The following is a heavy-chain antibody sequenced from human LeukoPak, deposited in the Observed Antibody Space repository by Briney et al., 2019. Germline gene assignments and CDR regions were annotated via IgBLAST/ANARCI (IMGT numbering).Heavy chain of an antibody. CDR1: GLTFSDHA. V-gene: IGHV3-23*01. D-gene: IGHD3-10*01. Sequence: PGGSLRLSCAASGLTFSDHAMSWVRQAPGKGLEWVSAISGSGGSTYYADSVKGRFTISSDNSKNTLYLQMNSLRAEDTAVYYCAKDKNTMVRGVISDYWGQGTLVTVSS. CDR3: AKDKNTMVRGVISDY. J-gene: IGHJ4*02. CDR2: ISGSGGST.